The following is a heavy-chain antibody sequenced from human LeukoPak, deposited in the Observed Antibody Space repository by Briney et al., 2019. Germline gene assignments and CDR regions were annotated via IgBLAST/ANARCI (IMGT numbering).Heavy chain of an antibody. CDR1: GGSISSSSYY. CDR3: ASSGSYYYDSSGYYDDAFDI. CDR2: IYYSGST. Sequence: PSETLSLTCTVSGGSISSSSYYWGWIRQPPGKGLEWIGSIYYSGSTYYNPSLKSRVTISVDTSKNQFSLKLSSVTAADTAVYYCASSGSYYYDSSGYYDDAFDIWGQGTMVTVSS. V-gene: IGHV4-39*07. J-gene: IGHJ3*02. D-gene: IGHD3-22*01.